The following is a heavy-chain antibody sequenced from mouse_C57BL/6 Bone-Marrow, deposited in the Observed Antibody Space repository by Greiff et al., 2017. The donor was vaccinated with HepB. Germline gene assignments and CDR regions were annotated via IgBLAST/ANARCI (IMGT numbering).Heavy chain of an antibody. CDR3: ASPDGYYGYFDV. CDR1: GFSFTSYG. D-gene: IGHD2-3*01. J-gene: IGHJ1*03. CDR2: IWSGGST. Sequence: QVQLKESGPGLVQPSQSLSITCTVSGFSFTSYGVPWVRQSPGKGLEWLGVIWSGGSTDYNAAFISRLSISKDNSKSQVFFKMNSLQADDTAIYYCASPDGYYGYFDVWGTGTTVTVSS. V-gene: IGHV2-2*01.